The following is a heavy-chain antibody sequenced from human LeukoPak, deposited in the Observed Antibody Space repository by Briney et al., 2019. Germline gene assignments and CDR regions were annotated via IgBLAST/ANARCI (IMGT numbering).Heavy chain of an antibody. J-gene: IGHJ2*01. V-gene: IGHV1-58*01. CDR2: IVVGSGNT. CDR3: AAGPYNWNYVGYFDL. D-gene: IGHD1-7*01. CDR1: GFTFTSSA. Sequence: ASVKVSCKASGFTFTSSAVQWVRQARGQRLEWIGWIVVGSGNTNYAQKFQERVTITRDMSTSTAYMELSSLRSEDTAVYYCAAGPYNWNYVGYFDLWGRGTLVTVSS.